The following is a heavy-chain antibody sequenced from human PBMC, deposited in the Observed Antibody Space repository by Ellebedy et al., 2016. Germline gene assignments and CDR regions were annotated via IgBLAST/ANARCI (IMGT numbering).Heavy chain of an antibody. CDR1: GFSLRTSGVG. D-gene: IGHD3-22*01. CDR3: ARLLNYYDSSGYLDY. J-gene: IGHJ4*02. CDR2: IYWNDDK. Sequence: SGPTLVKPTQTLTLTCTFSGFSLRTSGVGVGWIRQLPGKALESLALIYWNDDKRYSPSLKTRLTITKDTSKNQVVLTMTNMDPVDTATYYCARLLNYYDSSGYLDYWGQGTLVTVSS. V-gene: IGHV2-5*01.